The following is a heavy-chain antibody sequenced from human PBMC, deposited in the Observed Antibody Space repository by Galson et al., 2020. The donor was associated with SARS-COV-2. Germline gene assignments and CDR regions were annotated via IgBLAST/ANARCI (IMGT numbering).Heavy chain of an antibody. D-gene: IGHD3-3*01. Sequence: GESLKISCAASGFTFSSYEMNWVRQAPGKGLEWVSYISSSGSTIYYADSVKGRFTISRDNAKNSLYLQMNSLRAEDTAVYYCARTAIFGVVSNWFDPWGQGTLVTVSS. CDR2: ISSSGSTI. CDR3: ARTAIFGVVSNWFDP. CDR1: GFTFSSYE. J-gene: IGHJ5*02. V-gene: IGHV3-48*03.